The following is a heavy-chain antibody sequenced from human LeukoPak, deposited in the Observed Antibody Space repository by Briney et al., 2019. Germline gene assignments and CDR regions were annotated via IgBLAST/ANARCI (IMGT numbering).Heavy chain of an antibody. J-gene: IGHJ5*02. Sequence: KPSETLSLTCTVSGGSISSYYWSWIRQPPGKGLEWIGYIYYSGSTNYNPSLKSRVTISVDTSKNQLSLNLTSVTAADTAVYYCARFTPQGYGWGGYNRFDPWGQGTPVTVSS. D-gene: IGHD3-16*01. V-gene: IGHV4-59*01. CDR2: IYYSGST. CDR3: ARFTPQGYGWGGYNRFDP. CDR1: GGSISSYY.